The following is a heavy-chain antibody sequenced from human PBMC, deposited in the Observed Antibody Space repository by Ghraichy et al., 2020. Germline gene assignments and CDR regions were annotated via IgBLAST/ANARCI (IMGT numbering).Heavy chain of an antibody. D-gene: IGHD3-10*01. CDR1: GYSFSSYW. CDR3: ARLSDYYYGSGSPIGSWFDP. J-gene: IGHJ5*02. V-gene: IGHV5-51*01. Sequence: GESLNISCKGSGYSFSSYWIGWVRQMPGKGLEWMGIIYPGDSDTRYSPSFQGQVTISADKSISTAYLQWSSLKASDTAMYYCARLSDYYYGSGSPIGSWFDPWGQGTLVTVSS. CDR2: IYPGDSDT.